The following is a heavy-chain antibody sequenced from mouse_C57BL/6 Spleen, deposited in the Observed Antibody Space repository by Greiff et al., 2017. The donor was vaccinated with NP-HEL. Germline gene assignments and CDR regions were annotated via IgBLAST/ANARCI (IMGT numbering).Heavy chain of an antibody. CDR3: ARSGYYYGSFYAMDY. J-gene: IGHJ4*01. Sequence: EVQLQQSGPELVKPGASVKISCKASGYTFTDYYMNWVKQSHGKSLEWIGDINPNNGGTSYNQKFKGKATLTVDKSSSTAYMELRSLTSEDSAVYYCARSGYYYGSFYAMDYWGQGTSVTVSS. CDR1: GYTFTDYY. CDR2: INPNNGGT. D-gene: IGHD1-1*01. V-gene: IGHV1-26*01.